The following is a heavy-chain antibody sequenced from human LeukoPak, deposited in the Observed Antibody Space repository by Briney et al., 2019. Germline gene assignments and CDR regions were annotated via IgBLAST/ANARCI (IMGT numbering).Heavy chain of an antibody. CDR3: VRVGLYSSFDLDY. V-gene: IGHV3-23*01. D-gene: IGHD6-6*01. J-gene: IGHJ4*02. CDR2: ISGGGGST. CDR1: RFTFSTYA. Sequence: TGGSLRLSCAASRFTFSTYAMSWVRQTPGKGLEWVSVISGGGGSTYYADSVKGRFTISRDNFKNTLHLQMNSLRVEDTAVYYCVRVGLYSSFDLDYWGLGTQVTVSS.